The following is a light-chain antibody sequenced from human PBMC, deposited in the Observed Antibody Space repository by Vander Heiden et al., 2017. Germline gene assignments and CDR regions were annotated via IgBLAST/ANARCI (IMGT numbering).Light chain of an antibody. J-gene: IGKJ2*01. Sequence: VMTQSQRSLPVTPGEPASISCMSSQSLPRRNGFNYLNWYLQKPGQSPQVLIYLGSFRASGVPARFSGSGSGTDFTLEISRVEAEDVGVYYCMQGLRPPYTFGQGAKLEIK. CDR1: QSLPRRNGFNY. CDR2: LGS. CDR3: MQGLRPPYT. V-gene: IGKV2-28*01.